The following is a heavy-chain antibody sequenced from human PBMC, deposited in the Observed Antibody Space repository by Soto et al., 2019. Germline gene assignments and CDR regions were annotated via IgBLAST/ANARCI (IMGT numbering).Heavy chain of an antibody. CDR3: ARRLPVSGYSDY. CDR2: ISSSGSTI. Sequence: LRLSCAASGFTFSSYEMNWVRQAPGKGLEWVSYISSSGSTIYYADSVKGRFTISRDNAKNSLYLQMNSLRAEDTAVYYCARRLPVSGYSDYWGQGTLVTVSS. J-gene: IGHJ4*02. CDR1: GFTFSSYE. D-gene: IGHD2-15*01. V-gene: IGHV3-48*03.